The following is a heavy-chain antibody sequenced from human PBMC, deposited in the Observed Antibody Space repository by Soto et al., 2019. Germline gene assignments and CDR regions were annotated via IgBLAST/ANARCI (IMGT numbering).Heavy chain of an antibody. D-gene: IGHD6-19*01. J-gene: IGHJ5*02. CDR2: ISGSGGST. V-gene: IGHV3-23*01. CDR1: GFTFSSYA. CDR3: AKRGGRAVAGSGWFDP. Sequence: EVQLLESGGGLVQPGGSLRLSCAASGFTFSSYAMSWVRQAPGKGLEWVSAISGSGGSTYYADSVKGRFTISRDNSNNTLYLQMNSLRAEDTAVYYCAKRGGRAVAGSGWFDPWGQGTLVTVSS.